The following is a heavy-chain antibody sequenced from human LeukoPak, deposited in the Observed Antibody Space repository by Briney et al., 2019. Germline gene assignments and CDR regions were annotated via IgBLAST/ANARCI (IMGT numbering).Heavy chain of an antibody. CDR1: GFTFSSYA. J-gene: IGHJ5*02. D-gene: IGHD3-9*01. CDR3: AREIAPDYDILTGPFDP. V-gene: IGHV3-30-3*01. CDR2: ISYDGSNK. Sequence: PGRSLRLSCAASGFTFSSYAMHWVRQAPGKGLEWVAVISYDGSNKYYADSVKGRFTISRDNSKNTLYLQMNSLRAEDTAVYYCAREIAPDYDILTGPFDPWGQGTLVTVSS.